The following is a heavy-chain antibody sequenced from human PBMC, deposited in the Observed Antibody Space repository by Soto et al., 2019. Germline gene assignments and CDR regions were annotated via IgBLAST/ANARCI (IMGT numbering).Heavy chain of an antibody. CDR2: ISAYNGNT. Sequence: ASVKVSCKASGYTFTSYGISWVRQAPGQGLEWMGWISAYNGNTNYAQKLQGRVTMTTDTSTSTAYMELRSLRSDDTAVYYCARGGGGRYDFWSGSWFDPWGQGTLVTVSS. CDR3: ARGGGGRYDFWSGSWFDP. J-gene: IGHJ5*02. V-gene: IGHV1-18*01. CDR1: GYTFTSYG. D-gene: IGHD3-3*01.